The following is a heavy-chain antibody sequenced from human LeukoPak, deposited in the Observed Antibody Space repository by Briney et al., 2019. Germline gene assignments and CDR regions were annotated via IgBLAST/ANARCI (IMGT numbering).Heavy chain of an antibody. CDR3: TRDFVF. CDR2: INQDGSVK. J-gene: IGHJ4*02. CDR1: GFAFSTYW. Sequence: GSLRLSCAASGFAFSTYWMDWVRQARGKGLEWVGDINQDGSVKHYVDSVRGRFTISRDNARNSVYLQMSALRVEDTAVYYCTRDFVFWGQGSLVTASS. V-gene: IGHV3-7*01. D-gene: IGHD3-3*01.